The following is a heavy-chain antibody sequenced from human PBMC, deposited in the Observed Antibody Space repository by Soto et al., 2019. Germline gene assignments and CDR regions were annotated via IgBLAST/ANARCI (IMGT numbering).Heavy chain of an antibody. V-gene: IGHV3-33*01. CDR3: ARDRGDYGHDYYYSGMDV. CDR2: IWYDGSNK. J-gene: IGHJ6*02. D-gene: IGHD3-16*01. CDR1: GFTFSSYG. Sequence: GGPLRLSCPASGFTFSSYGMHWVRQAPGKGLEWVAVIWYDGSNKYYADSVKGRFTISRDNSKNTLYLQMNSLRAEDTAVYYCARDRGDYGHDYYYSGMDVWGQGTTVTVSS.